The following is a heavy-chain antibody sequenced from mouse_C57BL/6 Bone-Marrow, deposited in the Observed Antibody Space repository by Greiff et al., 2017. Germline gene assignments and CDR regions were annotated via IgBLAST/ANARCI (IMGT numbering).Heavy chain of an antibody. CDR1: GYTFTSYW. CDR2: IDPSDSYT. CDR3: AGGRY. J-gene: IGHJ2*01. Sequence: QVQLQQPGAELVKPGASVKLSCKASGYTFTSYWLQWVKQRPGQGLEWIGEIDPSDSYTNYHQKFKGKATLTVETSSSTACMQLSSLTSEDSAVYYCAGGRYCVQGTTLTVSS. V-gene: IGHV1-50*01.